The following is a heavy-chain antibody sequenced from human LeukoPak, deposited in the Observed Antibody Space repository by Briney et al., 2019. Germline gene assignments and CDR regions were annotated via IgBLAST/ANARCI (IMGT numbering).Heavy chain of an antibody. CDR3: ARGFGLYYYYGMDV. Sequence: RSSETLSLTCAVYGGSFSGYYWSWIRQPPGKGLEWIGEINHSGSTNYNPSLKSRVTISVDTSKNQFSLKLSSVTAADTAVYYCARGFGLYYYYGMDVWGQGTTVTVSS. CDR2: INHSGST. D-gene: IGHD3-10*01. CDR1: GGSFSGYY. V-gene: IGHV4-34*01. J-gene: IGHJ6*02.